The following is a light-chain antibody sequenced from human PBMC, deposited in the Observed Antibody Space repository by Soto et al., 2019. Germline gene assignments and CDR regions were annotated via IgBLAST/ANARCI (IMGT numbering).Light chain of an antibody. CDR2: DTF. V-gene: IGKV1-39*01. J-gene: IGKJ1*01. CDR3: QQSFTTPWT. Sequence: DIQMTQSQSSLSASLGDRVTITCRPSESIRNELNWFQQRPGKAPRLLIYDTFTLQRGVPSRFSGSVSGTEFSLTISSLQAGDSAIYYCQQSFTTPWTFGQGTKVDIK. CDR1: ESIRNE.